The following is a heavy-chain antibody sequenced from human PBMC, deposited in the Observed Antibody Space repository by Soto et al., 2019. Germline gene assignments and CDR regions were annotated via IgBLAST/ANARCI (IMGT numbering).Heavy chain of an antibody. Sequence: GGSLRLSCAASGFTFSSYDMHWVRQATGKGLEWVSAIGTAGDTYYPGSVKGRFTISRENAKNSLYLQMNSLRAEDTAVYYCARAPGPLSGWYKALDYWGQGTLVTVSS. CDR3: ARAPGPLSGWYKALDY. V-gene: IGHV3-13*01. D-gene: IGHD6-19*01. CDR1: GFTFSSYD. J-gene: IGHJ4*02. CDR2: IGTAGDT.